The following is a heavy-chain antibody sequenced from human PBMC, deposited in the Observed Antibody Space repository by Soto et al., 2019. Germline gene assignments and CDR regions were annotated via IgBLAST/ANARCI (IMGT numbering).Heavy chain of an antibody. D-gene: IGHD1-1*01. CDR3: ARVERGTATTVVDAFDI. Sequence: QVQLQQGGAGLLKPSETLSLTCAVYGGFVSSGSYYWSWIRQPPGKGLEWIGEMSHSGGTPFNPSLKRRVTISVDTAKNQFSLKMSSVTAADTALYYCARVERGTATTVVDAFDIWGPGTMVTVSS. J-gene: IGHJ3*02. CDR2: MSHSGGT. CDR1: GGFVSSGSYY. V-gene: IGHV4-34*01.